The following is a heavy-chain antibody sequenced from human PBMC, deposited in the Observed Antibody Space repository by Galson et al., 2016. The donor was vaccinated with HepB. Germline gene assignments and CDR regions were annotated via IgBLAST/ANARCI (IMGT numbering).Heavy chain of an antibody. CDR1: GFTFNSYG. CDR2: IWYDGSNR. V-gene: IGHV3-33*01. CDR3: ARESDGMDV. Sequence: SLRLSCAASGFTFNSYGMHWVRQAPGKGLEWVAVIWYDGSNRDYGDSVKGRFTISRDNSKNTLYLQMNSLRDEDTAVYYCARESDGMDVWGKGTTVTVSS. D-gene: IGHD3-3*01. J-gene: IGHJ6*04.